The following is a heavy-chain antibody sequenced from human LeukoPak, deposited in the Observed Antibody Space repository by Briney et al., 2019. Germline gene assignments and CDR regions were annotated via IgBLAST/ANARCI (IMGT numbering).Heavy chain of an antibody. J-gene: IGHJ5*02. V-gene: IGHV4-39*07. CDR3: ARTPTYCGGDCYYFDP. D-gene: IGHD2-21*02. CDR2: IYYSGST. CDR1: GGSISSSNYC. Sequence: SETLSLTCTVSGGSISSSNYCWGWIRQPPGKGLDWIGNIYYSGSTYYDPSLKSRVTISVDTSKNQFSLKLSSVTAADTAMYFCARTPTYCGGDCYYFDPWGQGTLVTVSS.